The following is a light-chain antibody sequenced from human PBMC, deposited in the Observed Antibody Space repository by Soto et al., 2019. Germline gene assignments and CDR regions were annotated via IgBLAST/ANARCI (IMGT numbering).Light chain of an antibody. CDR3: SSYTSSSTRV. J-gene: IGLJ1*01. Sequence: QSALTQPASVSGSPGQSITISCTGTSSDVGRHNYVSWYQQHPGKAPKLMIYEVSNRPSGVSNRFSGSKSGNTASLTISGLQAEDEADYYCSSYTSSSTRVFGTGTKLTVL. V-gene: IGLV2-14*01. CDR2: EVS. CDR1: SSDVGRHNY.